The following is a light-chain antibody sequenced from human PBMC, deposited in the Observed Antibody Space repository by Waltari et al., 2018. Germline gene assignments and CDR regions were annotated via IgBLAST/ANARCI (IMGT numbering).Light chain of an antibody. CDR1: SSDVGSYNL. Sequence: QSALTQPASVSGSPGQSITIFCTGTSSDVGSYNLVSWYQQYPGKAPKLMIYEGSKRPSGVPNRFSGSKSGNTASLTISGLQAEDEADYYCCSYAGSTSWVFGGGTKLTVL. CDR3: CSYAGSTSWV. CDR2: EGS. J-gene: IGLJ3*02. V-gene: IGLV2-23*01.